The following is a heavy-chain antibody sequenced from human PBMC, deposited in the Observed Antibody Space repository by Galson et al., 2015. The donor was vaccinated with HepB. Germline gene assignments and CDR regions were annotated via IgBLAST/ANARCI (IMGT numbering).Heavy chain of an antibody. D-gene: IGHD2-8*02. CDR3: AKGVGYYYYYGMDV. J-gene: IGHJ6*02. CDR2: VTTSGGST. V-gene: IGHV3-23*01. Sequence: SLRLSCAASGFIFNKYAMNWVRQAPGKGLEWVSGVTTSGGSTYHADSVKGRFTISRDNSKNTLYLQMNSLRAEDTAIYYCAKGVGYYYYYGMDVWGQGTTVTVSS. CDR1: GFIFNKYA.